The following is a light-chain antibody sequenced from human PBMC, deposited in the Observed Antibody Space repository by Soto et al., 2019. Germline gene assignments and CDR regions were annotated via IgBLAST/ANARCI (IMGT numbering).Light chain of an antibody. Sequence: DIQMTQSPSSLSASVGDRVTITCQASQDISEYLSWCQQKPGKAPKLLIFAASNLETGVPARFSASGSGTVFTLTISSLQPEDIATYYCQQYDSLPLTFGGGTKVEI. J-gene: IGKJ4*01. CDR2: AAS. CDR3: QQYDSLPLT. CDR1: QDISEY. V-gene: IGKV1-33*01.